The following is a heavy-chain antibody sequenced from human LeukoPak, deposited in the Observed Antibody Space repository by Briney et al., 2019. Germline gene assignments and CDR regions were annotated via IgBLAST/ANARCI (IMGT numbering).Heavy chain of an antibody. J-gene: IGHJ4*02. CDR3: ARDPTPYYYDSSGYLDY. V-gene: IGHV1-2*02. CDR1: GYTFTGYY. Sequence: ASVKVSCKASGYTFTGYYMHWVRQAPGYGVEWMGWINPNSGGTNYAQKFQGRVTMTRDTSISTAYMELSRLRSDDTAVYYCARDPTPYYYDSSGYLDYWGQGTLVTVSS. D-gene: IGHD3-22*01. CDR2: INPNSGGT.